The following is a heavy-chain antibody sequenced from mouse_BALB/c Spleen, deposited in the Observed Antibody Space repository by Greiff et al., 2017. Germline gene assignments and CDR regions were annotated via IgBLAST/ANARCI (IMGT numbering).Heavy chain of an antibody. CDR2: INPSNGRT. V-gene: IGHV1S81*02. CDR1: GYTFTSYW. Sequence: VQLQQSGAELVKPGASVKLSCKASGYTFTSYWMHWVKQRPGQGLEWIGEINPSNGRTNYNEKFKSKATLTVDKSSSTAYMQLSSLTSEDSAVYYCARGTTATDYAMDYWGQGTSVTVSS. D-gene: IGHD1-2*01. J-gene: IGHJ4*01. CDR3: ARGTTATDYAMDY.